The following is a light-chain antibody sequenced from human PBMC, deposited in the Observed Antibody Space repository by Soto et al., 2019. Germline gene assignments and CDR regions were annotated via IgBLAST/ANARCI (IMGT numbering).Light chain of an antibody. Sequence: EIVMTQSPATLSVSPGERATLSCRASQRVSSNLAWYQQKPGQAPRLLIYGASTRATGIPARFSGSGSGTEFTLTISSLQSADFAVYYCQQYYNWPSYTFGQGTKLEIK. J-gene: IGKJ2*01. CDR2: GAS. CDR1: QRVSSN. CDR3: QQYYNWPSYT. V-gene: IGKV3-15*01.